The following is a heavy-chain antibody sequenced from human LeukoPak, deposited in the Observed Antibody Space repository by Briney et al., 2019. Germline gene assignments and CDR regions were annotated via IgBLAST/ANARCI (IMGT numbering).Heavy chain of an antibody. Sequence: SETLSLTCTVSGASISTGGYYWGWIRQPPGKGLEWIGSVYYSGSTYYNPSLRGRVTISIDTPKNQFSLKLSSVTAADTAVYFCARHQYFVPHFDSWGQETLVTVSS. CDR2: VYYSGST. J-gene: IGHJ4*02. CDR3: ARHQYFVPHFDS. V-gene: IGHV4-39*01. D-gene: IGHD2/OR15-2a*01. CDR1: GASISTGGYY.